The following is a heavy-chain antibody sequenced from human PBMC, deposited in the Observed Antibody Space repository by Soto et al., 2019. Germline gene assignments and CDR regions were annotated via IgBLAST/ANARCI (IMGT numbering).Heavy chain of an antibody. J-gene: IGHJ5*02. CDR3: ATRGYSYGLNP. Sequence: SETLSLTCTVSGGSISSSSDYWGWIRQPPGKGLEWIGSIYYSGSTYYNPSLKSRVTISVDTSKNQFSLKLSSVTAADPAVYYCATRGYSYGLNPWGQGTLVTVSS. D-gene: IGHD5-18*01. CDR2: IYYSGST. V-gene: IGHV4-39*01. CDR1: GGSISSSSDY.